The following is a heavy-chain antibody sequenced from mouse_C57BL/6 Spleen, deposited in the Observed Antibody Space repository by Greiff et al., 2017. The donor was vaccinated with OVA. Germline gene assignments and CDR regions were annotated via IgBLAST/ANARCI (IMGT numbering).Heavy chain of an antibody. D-gene: IGHD3-2*02. CDR2: IDPSDSYT. CDR1: GYTFTSYW. V-gene: IGHV1-50*01. J-gene: IGHJ4*01. CDR3: ARGGQLRLHYAMDY. Sequence: QVQLQQPGAELVKPGASVKLSCKASGYTFTSYWMQWVKQRPGQGLEWIGEIDPSDSYTNYNQKFKGKATLTVDTSSSTAYMQLSSLTSEDSAVYYCARGGQLRLHYAMDYWGQGTSVTVSS.